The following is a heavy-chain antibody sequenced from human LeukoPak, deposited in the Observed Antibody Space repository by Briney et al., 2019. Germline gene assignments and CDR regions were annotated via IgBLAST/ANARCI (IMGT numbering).Heavy chain of an antibody. CDR3: ARGKYYAMDV. CDR2: INNDGSIT. CDR1: GFTFSSYW. D-gene: IGHD4-23*01. J-gene: IGHJ6*02. V-gene: IGHV3-74*01. Sequence: GGSLRLSCADSGFTFSSYWMHWVRQAPGKGLVWVSRINNDGSITSYAHSVKGRFTISRDNAKNTLYLQMNSLRGEDTAVYYCARGKYYAMDVWGQGTTVTVSS.